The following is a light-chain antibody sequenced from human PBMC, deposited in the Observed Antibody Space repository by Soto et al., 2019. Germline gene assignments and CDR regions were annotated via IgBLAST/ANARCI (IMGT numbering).Light chain of an antibody. Sequence: QPVLTQPPSASGTPGQRVTISCSGSRSNIGSNHVQWYQQHPGTAPKLLIYRNNKRPPGVPDRFSGSKPAPSASLAISGLESEDEADYHCATWEDSLYGPVFGGGTKLTVL. CDR1: RSNIGSNH. CDR2: RNN. J-gene: IGLJ3*02. V-gene: IGLV1-44*01. CDR3: ATWEDSLYGPV.